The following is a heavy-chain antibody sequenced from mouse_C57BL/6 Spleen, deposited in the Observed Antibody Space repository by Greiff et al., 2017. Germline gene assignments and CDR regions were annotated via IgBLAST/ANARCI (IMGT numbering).Heavy chain of an antibody. CDR2: IDPENGDT. Sequence: EVQLQESGAELVRPGASVKLSCTASGFNIKDDYMHWVKQRPEQGLEWIGWIDPENGDTEYASKFQGKATITADTSSNTAYLQLSSLTSEDTAVYYCTTAWFAYWGQGTLVTVSA. CDR1: GFNIKDDY. V-gene: IGHV14-4*01. J-gene: IGHJ3*01. CDR3: TTAWFAY.